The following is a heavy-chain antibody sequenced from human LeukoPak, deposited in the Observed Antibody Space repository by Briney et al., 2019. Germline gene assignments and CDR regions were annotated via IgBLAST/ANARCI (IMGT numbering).Heavy chain of an antibody. V-gene: IGHV1-8*01. J-gene: IGHJ4*02. Sequence: ASVKVSCKASGYSFISYDINWVRQATGQGLEWLGWMNPNSGSTGYAQKFQGRVSMTRDTSISTAYMELSSLGSDDTAVYYCARNLARTGDFDYWGQGTLLTVSS. CDR2: MNPNSGST. CDR1: GYSFISYD. CDR3: ARNLARTGDFDY. D-gene: IGHD5-12*01.